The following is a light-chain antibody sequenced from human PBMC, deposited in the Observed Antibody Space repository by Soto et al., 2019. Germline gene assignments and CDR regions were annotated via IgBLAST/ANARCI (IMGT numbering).Light chain of an antibody. V-gene: IGKV3-20*01. CDR2: GAS. Sequence: EIVLTQSPGTLSLSPGERATLSCRASQSVSSSYLAWYQQKAVQAPRLLIYGASSRATGIPDRFSGSGSGTDFTLTISRLEPEDFAVYYCQQYGGSPSYTFGQGPKLESK. CDR1: QSVSSSY. J-gene: IGKJ2*01. CDR3: QQYGGSPSYT.